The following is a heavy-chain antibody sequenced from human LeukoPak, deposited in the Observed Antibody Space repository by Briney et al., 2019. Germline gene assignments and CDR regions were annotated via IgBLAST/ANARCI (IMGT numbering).Heavy chain of an antibody. J-gene: IGHJ4*02. V-gene: IGHV3-7*01. CDR2: ILPDGSEK. D-gene: IGHD6-19*01. CDR1: GFTFSRYW. CDR3: GRLARNAWYAVDY. Sequence: PGGSLRLSCVGSGFTFSRYWLNWVRQAPGEGLEWVANILPDGSEKYYLDSVKGRFTISRDNPTNSLYLQINSLRAEDTALYYCGRLARNAWYAVDYWGQGTLVTVSS.